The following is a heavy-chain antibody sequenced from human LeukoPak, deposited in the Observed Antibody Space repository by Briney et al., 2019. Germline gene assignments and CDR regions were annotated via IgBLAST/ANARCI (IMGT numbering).Heavy chain of an antibody. D-gene: IGHD4-23*01. Sequence: GGSLTLSCIASGFTFSHFWMSWVRQAPGKGLEWLANIKPDDSEKYYGNSVKGRFTILRDNAKNSVYLQMNSLRAEDTGVYYCVTHEVTVITRSTFDNWGQGTLVTVSS. CDR1: GFTFSHFW. CDR2: IKPDDSEK. J-gene: IGHJ4*02. CDR3: VTHEVTVITRSTFDN. V-gene: IGHV3-7*01.